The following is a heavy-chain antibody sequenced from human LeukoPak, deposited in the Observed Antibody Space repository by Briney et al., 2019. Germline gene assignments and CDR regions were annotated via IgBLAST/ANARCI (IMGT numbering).Heavy chain of an antibody. J-gene: IGHJ4*02. CDR3: ARIPTYYYDSSGYYHFDY. CDR1: GGSISSSSYY. CDR2: IYYSGST. V-gene: IGHV4-39*01. D-gene: IGHD3-22*01. Sequence: PETLSLTCTVSGGSISSSSYYWGWIRQPPGKGLEWIGSIYYSGSTYYNPSLKSRVTISVDTSKNQFSLKLSSVTAADTAVYYCARIPTYYYDSSGYYHFDYWGQGTLVTVSS.